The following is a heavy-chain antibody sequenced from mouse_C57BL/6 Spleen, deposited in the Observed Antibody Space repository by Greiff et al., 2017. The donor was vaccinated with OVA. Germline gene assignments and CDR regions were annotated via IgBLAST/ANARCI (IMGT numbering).Heavy chain of an antibody. Sequence: EVQGVESGGGLVQPGGSMKLSCVASGFTFSNYWMNWVRQSPEKGLEWVAQIRLKSDNYATHYAESVKGRFTISRDDSKSSVYLQMNNLRAEDTGIYYCTGLGRGYFDVWGTGTTVTVSS. J-gene: IGHJ1*03. CDR1: GFTFSNYW. CDR2: IRLKSDNYAT. D-gene: IGHD4-1*01. CDR3: TGLGRGYFDV. V-gene: IGHV6-3*01.